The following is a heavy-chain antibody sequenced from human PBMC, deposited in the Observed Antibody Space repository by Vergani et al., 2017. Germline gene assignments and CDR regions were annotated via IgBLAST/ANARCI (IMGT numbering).Heavy chain of an antibody. J-gene: IGHJ6*02. D-gene: IGHD3-10*01. CDR1: GYTFTSYG. CDR2: ISAYNGNT. V-gene: IGHV1-18*01. Sequence: QVQLVQSGAEVKKPGASVKVSCKASGYTFTSYGISWVRQAPGQGLEWMGWISAYNGNTNYAQKFRGRVTITADKSTGTAYMELSSLKSEDTAMYYCSRDPWLSSGSGKQFYGMDVWGQGTKVTVS. CDR3: SRDPWLSSGSGKQFYGMDV.